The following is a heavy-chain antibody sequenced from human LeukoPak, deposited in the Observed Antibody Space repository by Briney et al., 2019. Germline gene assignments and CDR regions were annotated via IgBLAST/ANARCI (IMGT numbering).Heavy chain of an antibody. Sequence: SETLSLTCTVSGGSISSYYWSWIRQPPGKGLEWIGYIHYSGSTNYNPSLKSRVTVSVDTSKNQFSLKLSSVSAADTAVYYCARIAYCGSDCYPVDYWGQGILVTVSS. D-gene: IGHD2-21*02. CDR3: ARIAYCGSDCYPVDY. J-gene: IGHJ4*02. CDR1: GGSISSYY. V-gene: IGHV4-59*08. CDR2: IHYSGST.